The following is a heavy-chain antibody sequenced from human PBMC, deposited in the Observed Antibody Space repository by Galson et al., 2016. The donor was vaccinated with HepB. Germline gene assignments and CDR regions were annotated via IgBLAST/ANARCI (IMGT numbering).Heavy chain of an antibody. CDR2: ISYEGSKK. CDR1: EFSLSDFG. CDR3: AKPRAKWLVGEANALDM. D-gene: IGHD6-19*01. J-gene: IGHJ3*02. Sequence: SLRLSCAASEFSLSDFGMHWVRQDPGKVLEWVAVISYEGSKKDYADSVKGRFSISRDTSSNTISLQMNSLRAEDTAIYYCAKPRAKWLVGEANALDMWGQGTLVTVSS. V-gene: IGHV3-30*18.